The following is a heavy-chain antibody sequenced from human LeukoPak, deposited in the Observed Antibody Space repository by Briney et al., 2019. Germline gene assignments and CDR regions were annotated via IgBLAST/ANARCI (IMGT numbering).Heavy chain of an antibody. D-gene: IGHD4-11*01. CDR1: GGSISSSNW. CDR2: IYHSGST. V-gene: IGHV4-4*02. Sequence: SETLSLTCAVSGGSISSSNWWSWVRQPPGKGLEWIGEIYHSGSTYYNPFLKSRVSLSVDTSKNQFSLRLSSVTAADTAIYYCARIASDSAVIPGYFDFWGQGTLVTVS. J-gene: IGHJ4*02. CDR3: ARIASDSAVIPGYFDF.